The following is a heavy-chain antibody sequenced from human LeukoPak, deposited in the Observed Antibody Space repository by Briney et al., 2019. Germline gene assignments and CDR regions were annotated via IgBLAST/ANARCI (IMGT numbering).Heavy chain of an antibody. J-gene: IGHJ5*02. V-gene: IGHV3-9*01. CDR2: ISWNSGSI. Sequence: GGSLRLSCAASGFTFDDYAMHWVRQAPGKGLEWVSGISWNSGSIGYADSVKGRFTISRDNAKNSLYLQMNSLRAEDTALYYCARVGGAMVNWFDPWGQGTLVTVSS. CDR3: ARVGGAMVNWFDP. D-gene: IGHD5-18*01. CDR1: GFTFDDYA.